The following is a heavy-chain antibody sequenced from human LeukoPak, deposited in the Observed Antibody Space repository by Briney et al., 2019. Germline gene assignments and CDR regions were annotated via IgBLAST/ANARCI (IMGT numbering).Heavy chain of an antibody. CDR3: ARGPPTDYYDSSGFYYVFDY. V-gene: IGHV4-34*01. CDR1: GGSFSGYY. CDR2: INHSGST. Sequence: PSETLSLTCAVYGGSFSGYYWSWIRQPPGKGLEWIGEINHSGSTNYNPSLKSRVTISVDTSKNQFSLKLSSVTAADTAAYFCARGPPTDYYDSSGFYYVFDYWGQGTLVTVSS. J-gene: IGHJ4*02. D-gene: IGHD3-22*01.